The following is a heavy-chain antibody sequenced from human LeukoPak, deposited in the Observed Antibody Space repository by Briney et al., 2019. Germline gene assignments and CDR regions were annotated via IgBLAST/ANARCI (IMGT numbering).Heavy chain of an antibody. Sequence: ASVKVSCKASGYTFTSYGISWVRQAPGQGLEWMGWISAYNGNTNYAQKLQGRVTTTTDTSTSTAYMELRSLRSDDTAVYYCARGYDSSGYYHLDYWGQGTLVTVSS. D-gene: IGHD3-22*01. V-gene: IGHV1-18*01. CDR3: ARGYDSSGYYHLDY. CDR1: GYTFTSYG. CDR2: ISAYNGNT. J-gene: IGHJ4*02.